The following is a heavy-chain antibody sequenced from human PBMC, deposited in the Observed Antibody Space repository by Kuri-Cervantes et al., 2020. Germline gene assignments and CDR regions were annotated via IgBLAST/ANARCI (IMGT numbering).Heavy chain of an antibody. CDR2: ISSSSSTI. CDR3: ARVPFYYDSSGYLYYYSYYMDV. V-gene: IGHV3-48*01. D-gene: IGHD3-22*01. Sequence: GESLKISCAASGFTFSRYSMNWVRQAPGKGLEWVSYISSSSSTIYYADSVKGRFTISRDNAKNSLYLQMNSLRVEDTALYYCARVPFYYDSSGYLYYYSYYMDVWGKGTTVTVSS. J-gene: IGHJ6*03. CDR1: GFTFSRYS.